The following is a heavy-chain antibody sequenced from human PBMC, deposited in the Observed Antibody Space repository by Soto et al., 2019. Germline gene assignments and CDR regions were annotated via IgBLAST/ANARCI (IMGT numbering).Heavy chain of an antibody. D-gene: IGHD6-19*01. CDR2: VKSKTDGGTT. CDR1: GFTFSKAW. V-gene: IGHV3-15*01. Sequence: GGSLRLSCAASGFTFSKAWMSWVRQAPGKGPEWVGRVKSKTDGGTTDYAAPVKGRFTISRDDSKNTLYLQMNSLKTEDTAVYYCTTQYSSGWYVVFDIWGQGKMVTVSS. CDR3: TTQYSSGWYVVFDI. J-gene: IGHJ3*02.